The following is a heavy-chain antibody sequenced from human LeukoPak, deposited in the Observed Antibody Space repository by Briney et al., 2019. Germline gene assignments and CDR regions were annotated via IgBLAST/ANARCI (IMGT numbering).Heavy chain of an antibody. CDR1: GFTFSSYD. D-gene: IGHD3-22*01. V-gene: IGHV3-48*03. Sequence: GGSLRLSCAASGFTFSSYDMNWVRQAPGKGLEWVSYISSSGSTIYYADSVKGRFTISRDNAKNSLYLQMNSLRAEDTAVYYCARVGYDSSGYPLDFDYWGQGTLVTVSS. CDR3: ARVGYDSSGYPLDFDY. CDR2: ISSSGSTI. J-gene: IGHJ4*02.